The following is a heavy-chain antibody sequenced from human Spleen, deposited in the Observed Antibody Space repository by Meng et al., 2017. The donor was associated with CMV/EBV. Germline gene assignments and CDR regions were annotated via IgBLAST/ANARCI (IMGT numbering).Heavy chain of an antibody. CDR1: GGSFSGYY. Sequence: CAVYGGSFSGYYWSWIRQPPGKGLEWIGEINHSGRTNYNPSLKSRVTISVDTSKNQFSLKLSSVTAADTAVHYCATNSSGWYGYFDPWGQGTLVTVSS. V-gene: IGHV4-34*01. CDR2: INHSGRT. CDR3: ATNSSGWYGYFDP. J-gene: IGHJ5*02. D-gene: IGHD6-19*01.